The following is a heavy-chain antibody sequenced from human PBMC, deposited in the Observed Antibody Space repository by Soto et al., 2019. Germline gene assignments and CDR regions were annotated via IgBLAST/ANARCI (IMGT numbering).Heavy chain of an antibody. Sequence: GGSLRLSCAASGFTFSSYAMHWVRQASGKGLEWVGRIRSKANSYATAYAASVKGRFTISRDDSKNTAYLQMNSLKTEDTAVYYCTRQGIAAAGTWFDPWGQGTLVTVSS. CDR2: IRSKANSYAT. CDR3: TRQGIAAAGTWFDP. V-gene: IGHV3-73*01. J-gene: IGHJ5*02. D-gene: IGHD6-13*01. CDR1: GFTFSSYA.